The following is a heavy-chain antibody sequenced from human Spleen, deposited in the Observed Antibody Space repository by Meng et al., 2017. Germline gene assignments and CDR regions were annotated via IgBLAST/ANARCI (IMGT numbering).Heavy chain of an antibody. D-gene: IGHD4-17*01. J-gene: IGHJ4*02. CDR2: ISTYNGNT. CDR1: GYTFTNYG. V-gene: IGHV1-18*01. CDR3: TRDDYGDQTRY. Sequence: ASVKVSCKASGYTFTNYGINWVRQAPGQGLEWMGWISTYNGNTDYAQKIQGRVTMTSDTSTSTAYMERRSIKSDDTAVYYCTRDDYGDQTRYWGQGTLVTVSS.